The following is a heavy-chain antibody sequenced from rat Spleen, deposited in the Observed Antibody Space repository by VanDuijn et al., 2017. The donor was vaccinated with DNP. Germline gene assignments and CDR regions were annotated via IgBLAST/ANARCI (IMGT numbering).Heavy chain of an antibody. J-gene: IGHJ2*01. CDR1: GFIFSDYA. CDR2: IMYDGSSS. D-gene: IGHD1-7*01. V-gene: IGHV5S10*01. CDR3: VTHRSYYGY. Sequence: EVQLVESGGGLEQPGNSLKVSCAASGFIFSDYAMAWVRQSPKKSLEWVATIMYDGSSSYYRDSVKGRVTVSRDNAKSTLYLQMDGPRSEDTATYYCVTHRSYYGYWGQGVMVTVSS.